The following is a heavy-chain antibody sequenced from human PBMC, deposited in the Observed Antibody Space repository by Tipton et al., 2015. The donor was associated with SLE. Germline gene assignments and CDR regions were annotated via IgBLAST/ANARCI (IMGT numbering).Heavy chain of an antibody. D-gene: IGHD4-17*01. Sequence: QLVQSGAEVKKPGESLKISCKGSGYSFSNYWIGWVRQMPGKGLEWMGIIYPGDSDTRYSPSFQGQVTISVDRSIDTAYLQWSSLKASDTAMYYCARPTMTMVTSYSDYWGQGTLVTVSS. V-gene: IGHV5-51*03. CDR1: GYSFSNYW. CDR2: IYPGDSDT. CDR3: ARPTMTMVTSYSDY. J-gene: IGHJ4*02.